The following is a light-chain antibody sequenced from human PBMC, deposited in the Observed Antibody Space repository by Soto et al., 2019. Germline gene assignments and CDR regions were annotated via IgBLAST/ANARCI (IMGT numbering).Light chain of an antibody. J-gene: IGKJ1*01. V-gene: IGKV1-5*03. CDR2: KAS. CDR3: QQYSSDST. CDR1: QSISTW. Sequence: DIQMTRSPSTLSASVGDRVTITCRASQSISTWLAWYQQKPGKAPKLLIYKASNLENGVPSRFSGRGSGTAFTLTISSLQPDDFATYYCQQYSSDSTFGQGTKVEIK.